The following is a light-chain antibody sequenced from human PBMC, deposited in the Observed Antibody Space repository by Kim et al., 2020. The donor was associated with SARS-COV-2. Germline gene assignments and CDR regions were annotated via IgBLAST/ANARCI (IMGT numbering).Light chain of an antibody. J-gene: IGKJ3*01. V-gene: IGKV1-9*01. CDR2: AAS. CDR1: QGISSY. CDR3: QQLNSPFT. Sequence: SASVRDRVNITCRASQGISSYLAWYRQKPGNAPKRLIYAASTLQSGVPSRFSGSGSETEFTLTIRSPQSEDFAPYFCQQLNSPFTFGPGTNVDIK.